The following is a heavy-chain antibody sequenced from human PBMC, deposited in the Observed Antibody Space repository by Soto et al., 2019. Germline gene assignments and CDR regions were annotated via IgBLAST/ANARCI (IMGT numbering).Heavy chain of an antibody. CDR3: AKAGGRAVYYDFWSGYYHDY. CDR1: EFTFSSYA. V-gene: IGHV3-23*01. D-gene: IGHD3-3*01. Sequence: GGSLRLSCAASEFTFSSYAMSWVRQAPGKGLEWVSAISGSGGSTYYADSVKGRFTISRDNSKNTLYLQMNSLRAEDTAVYYCAKAGGRAVYYDFWSGYYHDYWGQGTLVTVSS. CDR2: ISGSGGST. J-gene: IGHJ4*02.